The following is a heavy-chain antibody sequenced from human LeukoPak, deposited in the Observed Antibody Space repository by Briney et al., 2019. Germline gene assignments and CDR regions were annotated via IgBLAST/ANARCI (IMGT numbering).Heavy chain of an antibody. V-gene: IGHV3-21*01. CDR1: GFTFSSYS. J-gene: IGHJ4*02. CDR2: ISSSSSYI. D-gene: IGHD3-22*01. CDR3: ARSAYYYDSSGYYPFDY. Sequence: PGGSLRLSCAASGFTFSSYSMNWVRQAPGKGLEWVSSISSSSSYIYYADSVKGRFTISRDDAKNSLYLQMNSLRAEDTAVYYCARSAYYYDSSGYYPFDYWGQGTLVTVSS.